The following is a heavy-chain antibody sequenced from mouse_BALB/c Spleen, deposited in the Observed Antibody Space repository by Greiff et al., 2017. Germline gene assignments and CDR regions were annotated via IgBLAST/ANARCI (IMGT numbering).Heavy chain of an antibody. D-gene: IGHD3-1*01. CDR1: GYTFTSYW. CDR2: IYPSDSYT. Sequence: VQLQQPGAELVRPGASVKLSCKASGYTFTSYWINWVKQRPGQGLEWIGNIYPSDSYTNYNQKFKDKATLTVDKSSSTAYMQLSSPTSEDSAVYYCSGEFDYWGQGTTLTVSS. CDR3: SGEFDY. J-gene: IGHJ2*01. V-gene: IGHV1-69*02.